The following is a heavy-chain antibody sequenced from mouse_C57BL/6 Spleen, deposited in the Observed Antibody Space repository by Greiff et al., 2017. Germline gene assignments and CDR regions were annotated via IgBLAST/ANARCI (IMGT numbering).Heavy chain of an antibody. J-gene: IGHJ2*01. CDR1: GYTFTDYE. Sequence: SGAELVRPGASVTLSCKASGYTFTDYEMHWVKQTPVHGLEWIGAIDPETGGTAYNQKFKGKAILTADKSSSTAYMELRSLTSEDSAVYYCTRPLTTVVAHFDYWGQGTTLTVSS. CDR2: IDPETGGT. CDR3: TRPLTTVVAHFDY. D-gene: IGHD1-1*01. V-gene: IGHV1-15*01.